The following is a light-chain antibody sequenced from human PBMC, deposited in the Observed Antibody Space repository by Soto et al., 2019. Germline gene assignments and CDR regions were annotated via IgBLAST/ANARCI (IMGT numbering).Light chain of an antibody. CDR3: QHYATSPPYT. J-gene: IGKJ3*01. CDR2: AAS. V-gene: IGKV3-20*01. Sequence: EIVLPQSPGTLSLSPGERATLSCRASQSVSSDFLGWYQQKPGQPPGPLIYAASTRATGIPDRFSGSGSGTDFTLTISRREPEDFAVYYCQHYATSPPYTFGHGTKVDI. CDR1: QSVSSDF.